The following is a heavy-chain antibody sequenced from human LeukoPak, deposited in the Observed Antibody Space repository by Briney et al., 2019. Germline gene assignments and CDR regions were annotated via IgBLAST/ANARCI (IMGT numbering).Heavy chain of an antibody. Sequence: SETLSLTCTVSGGSISSSSYYWGWLRQPPGKGLEWIGSIYYSGSTYYNPSLKSRVTISVDTSKNQFSLKLSSVTAADTAVYYCARHEAVAGRGHHDYWGQGTLVTVSS. D-gene: IGHD6-19*01. V-gene: IGHV4-39*01. CDR3: ARHEAVAGRGHHDY. J-gene: IGHJ4*02. CDR1: GGSISSSSYY. CDR2: IYYSGST.